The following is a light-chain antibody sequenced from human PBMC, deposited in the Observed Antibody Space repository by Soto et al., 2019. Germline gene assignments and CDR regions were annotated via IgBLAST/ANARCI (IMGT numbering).Light chain of an antibody. Sequence: DIQMTQSPSSLSASVGERVTITCRASQTIDGYLSWYQQKPGKAPKLLIYAASNLQSGVPSRFSGSESAADSTLTISNLQPDDSATYYCQQTYITPWTFGQGTRVEVK. CDR3: QQTYITPWT. J-gene: IGKJ1*01. CDR1: QTIDGY. V-gene: IGKV1-39*01. CDR2: AAS.